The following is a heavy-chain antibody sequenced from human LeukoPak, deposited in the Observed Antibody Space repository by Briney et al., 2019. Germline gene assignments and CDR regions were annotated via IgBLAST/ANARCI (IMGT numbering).Heavy chain of an antibody. V-gene: IGHV3-30*18. D-gene: IGHD2-2*01. J-gene: IGHJ4*02. Sequence: GGSLRLSCAASGFTFSSYGMHWVRQAPGKGLEWVAVISYDGSNKYYADSVKGRFTISRDNSKNTLYLQMNSLRAEDTAVYYCAKDVLGYCSSTSCSYFDYWGQGTLVTVSS. CDR3: AKDVLGYCSSTSCSYFDY. CDR2: ISYDGSNK. CDR1: GFTFSSYG.